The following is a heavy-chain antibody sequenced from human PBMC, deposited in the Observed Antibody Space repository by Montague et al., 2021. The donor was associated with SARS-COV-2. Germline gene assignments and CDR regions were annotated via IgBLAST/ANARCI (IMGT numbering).Heavy chain of an antibody. V-gene: IGHV4-59*12. CDR1: GGSISSYH. J-gene: IGHJ3*02. D-gene: IGHD3-10*01. CDR2: IYYNGST. CDR3: ARDTFYYGSDSYYVDTFDM. Sequence: SETLSLTCTVSGGSISSYHWSWIRQPPGKGLEWNGYIYYNGSTNYNPSLKSRVTISVDTSNNQFSLKLTSVTAADAAVYYCARDTFYYGSDSYYVDTFDMWGQGTMVTVSS.